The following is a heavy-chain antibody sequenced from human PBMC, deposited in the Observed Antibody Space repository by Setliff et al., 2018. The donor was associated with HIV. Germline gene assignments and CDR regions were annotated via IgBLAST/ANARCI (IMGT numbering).Heavy chain of an antibody. V-gene: IGHV3-74*01. CDR3: ARDSPLSHFDY. CDR1: GFTFSSSW. Sequence: GGSLRLSCAASGFTFSSSWMHWVRQALGKGLVWVSRINTDGSNTNYADSVKGRFTISRDNTKNTLYLQMNSLRAEDTAVYYCARDSPLSHFDYWGQGILVTVSS. CDR2: INTDGSNT. J-gene: IGHJ4*02.